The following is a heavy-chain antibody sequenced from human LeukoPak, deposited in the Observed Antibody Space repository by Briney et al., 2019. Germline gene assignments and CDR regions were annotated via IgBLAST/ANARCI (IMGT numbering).Heavy chain of an antibody. Sequence: GGSLRLSCAASGFTFSSYAMHWVRQAPGKGLEWVAVISYDGSNKYYADSVKGRFTISRDNSKNTLYLQMNSLRAEDTAVYYCARDPLYYYDSSGYSKEFDYWGQGTLVTVSS. D-gene: IGHD3-22*01. V-gene: IGHV3-30-3*01. CDR2: ISYDGSNK. CDR3: ARDPLYYYDSSGYSKEFDY. J-gene: IGHJ4*02. CDR1: GFTFSSYA.